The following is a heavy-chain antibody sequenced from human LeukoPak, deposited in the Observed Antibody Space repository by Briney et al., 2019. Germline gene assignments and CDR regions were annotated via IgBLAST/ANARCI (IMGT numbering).Heavy chain of an antibody. Sequence: SVKVSFKASGGIFNSFGFSWVRQAPGQGHEWMGRIIPIIDMVNYAQKCQGRVTITADKSTSTAYMELSSLRSEDTAVYFCATSHYDVLSGFSWANIDDSWGQGTLVIVSS. D-gene: IGHD3-9*01. CDR3: ATSHYDVLSGFSWANIDDS. CDR2: IIPIIDMV. V-gene: IGHV1-69*04. J-gene: IGHJ4*02. CDR1: GGIFNSFG.